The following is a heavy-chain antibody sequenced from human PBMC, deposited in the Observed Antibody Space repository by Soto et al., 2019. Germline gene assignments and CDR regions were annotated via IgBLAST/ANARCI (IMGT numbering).Heavy chain of an antibody. V-gene: IGHV3-23*01. CDR1: GFTFSSYA. J-gene: IGHJ6*03. CDR2: ISGSGGST. D-gene: IGHD3-9*01. CDR3: AKNELVIAGMDV. Sequence: EVQLLESGGGLVQPGGSLRLSCAASGFTFSSYAMSWVRQAPGKGLEWVSAISGSGGSTYYADSVKGRFTISRDNSKNTLYLQMNSLRAEVTAAYYCAKNELVIAGMDVWGKGTTVTVSS.